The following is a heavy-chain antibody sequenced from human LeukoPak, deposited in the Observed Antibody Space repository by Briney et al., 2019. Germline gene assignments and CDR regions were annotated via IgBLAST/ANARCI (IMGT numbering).Heavy chain of an antibody. V-gene: IGHV4-34*01. CDR2: INHSGST. Sequence: SETQSLTCAVYGGSFSGYYWSWIRQPPGKGLEWIGEINHSGSTNYNPSLESRVTISVDTSKNQFSLKLSSVTAADTAVYYCARGQEFGDYGDYIDYWGQGTLVTVSS. CDR3: ARGQEFGDYGDYIDY. D-gene: IGHD4-17*01. J-gene: IGHJ4*02. CDR1: GGSFSGYY.